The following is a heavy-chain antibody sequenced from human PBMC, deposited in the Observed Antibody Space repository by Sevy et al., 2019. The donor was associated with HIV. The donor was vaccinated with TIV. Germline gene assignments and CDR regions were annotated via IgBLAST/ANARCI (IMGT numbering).Heavy chain of an antibody. CDR3: ARSSHCSGGSCYSTYYFDY. D-gene: IGHD2-15*01. CDR2: IYTSGST. Sequence: SETLSLTCTVSGGSISSGSYYWSWIRQPAGKGLEWIGRIYTSGSTNYNPSLKSRVTITVDTSKNQFSLKLSFVTAADRAVDYCARSSHCSGGSCYSTYYFDYWGQGTLVTVSS. J-gene: IGHJ4*02. V-gene: IGHV4-61*02. CDR1: GGSISSGSYY.